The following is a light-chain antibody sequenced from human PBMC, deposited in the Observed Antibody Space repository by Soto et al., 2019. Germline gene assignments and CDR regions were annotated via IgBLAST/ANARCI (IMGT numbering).Light chain of an antibody. CDR1: QTVERW. Sequence: DIQMTQSPSTLSASVGDRVIITCRASQTVERWMDWYQQKPGKAPKLLITDVSTLERGVPSRFSGSGSATEFTLTISGLQPDDFAPYYCQQYNDYVYTFGQGTKVESK. J-gene: IGKJ2*01. CDR3: QQYNDYVYT. V-gene: IGKV1-5*01. CDR2: DVS.